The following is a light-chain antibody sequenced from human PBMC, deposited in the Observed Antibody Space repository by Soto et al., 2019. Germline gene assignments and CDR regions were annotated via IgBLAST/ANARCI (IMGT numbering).Light chain of an antibody. CDR1: SSDVGGYNY. CDR2: DVS. V-gene: IGLV2-14*03. J-gene: IGLJ1*01. Sequence: QSVLTQPASVSGSHGQWITISCTGTSSDVGGYNYVSWYQHHPGKGPKLIIYDVSDRPSGVSNRFSGSKSGNTASLTISGLQAEDEADYYCNSYTSSNSYVFGTGTKVTVL. CDR3: NSYTSSNSYV.